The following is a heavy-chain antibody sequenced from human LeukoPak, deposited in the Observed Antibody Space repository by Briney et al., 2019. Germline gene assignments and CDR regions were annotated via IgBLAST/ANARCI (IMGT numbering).Heavy chain of an antibody. CDR1: GFTFSSYA. V-gene: IGHV3-23*01. CDR3: AKVAGFHYYDSSGYSTPFDY. Sequence: GGSLRLSCAASGFTFSSYAMSWVRQAPGKGLEWVSAISGSGGSTYYADSVKGRFTISRDNSKNTLYLQMNSLRAEDTAVYYCAKVAGFHYYDSSGYSTPFDYWGQGTLVTVSS. J-gene: IGHJ4*02. D-gene: IGHD3-22*01. CDR2: ISGSGGST.